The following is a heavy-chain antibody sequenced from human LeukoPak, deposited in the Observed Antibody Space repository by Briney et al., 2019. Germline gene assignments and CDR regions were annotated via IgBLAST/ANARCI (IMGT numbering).Heavy chain of an antibody. V-gene: IGHV3-23*01. J-gene: IGHJ4*02. CDR3: AKGSVAWANWNYYFDY. CDR1: GFTFSSYA. D-gene: IGHD1-7*01. CDR2: ISGSGGST. Sequence: GGSLRLSCAASGFTFSSYAMSWVRQAPGKGLEWVSAISGSGGSTYHADSVKGRFTISRDNSKNTLYLQMNSLRAEDTAVYYCAKGSVAWANWNYYFDYWGQGTLVTVSS.